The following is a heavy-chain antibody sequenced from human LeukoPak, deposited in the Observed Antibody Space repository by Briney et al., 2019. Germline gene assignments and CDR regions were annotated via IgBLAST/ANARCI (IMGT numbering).Heavy chain of an antibody. CDR1: GFTFSRYW. J-gene: IGHJ6*03. CDR3: AKDQKSKSSSSNYYYYYMDV. D-gene: IGHD6-6*01. Sequence: GGSLRLSCVASGFTFSRYWMSWVRQAPGKGLEWVANINQDGSEMYFVDSVRGRFTVSRDNAKNSLYLQMNSLRADDTAVYYCAKDQKSKSSSSNYYYYYMDVWGKGTTVTVSS. V-gene: IGHV3-7*01. CDR2: INQDGSEM.